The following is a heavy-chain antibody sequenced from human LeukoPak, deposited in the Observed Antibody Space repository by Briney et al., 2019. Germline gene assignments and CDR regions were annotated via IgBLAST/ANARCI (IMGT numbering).Heavy chain of an antibody. CDR3: ARNHRPKDIVVIPAAFDY. Sequence: SVKVSCKASGGTFSSYAISWVRQAPGQGLDWMGGIIPIFGTANYAQKFQGRVTITADKSTSTAYMELSSLRSEDTAVYYCARNHRPKDIVVIPAAFDYWGQGTLVTVSS. CDR2: IIPIFGTA. J-gene: IGHJ4*02. CDR1: GGTFSSYA. D-gene: IGHD2-2*01. V-gene: IGHV1-69*06.